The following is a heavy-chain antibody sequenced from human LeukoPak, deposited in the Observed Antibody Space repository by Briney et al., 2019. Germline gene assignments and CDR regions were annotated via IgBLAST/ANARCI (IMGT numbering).Heavy chain of an antibody. J-gene: IGHJ5*02. V-gene: IGHV4-31*03. CDR1: GDPISSGGRY. CDR3: ARDKRGGAWTNRFDP. CDR2: IYYTEIP. D-gene: IGHD1-1*01. Sequence: SETLSLTCTVSGDPISSGGRYWSWIRQRPGKGLEWIGYIYYTEIPYYNPPLKSRLDMSIDTSKNQFFLKLSAVTAADTAVYFCARDKRGGAWTNRFDPWGQRTRVTVST.